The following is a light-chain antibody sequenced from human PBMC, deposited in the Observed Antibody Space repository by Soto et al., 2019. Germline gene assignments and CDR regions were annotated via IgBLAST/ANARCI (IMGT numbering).Light chain of an antibody. CDR2: GAS. CDR1: QSVSSY. CDR3: QQSYSTPRT. Sequence: EIVLTQSPATLSLTPGERATLSCRASQSVSSYLAWYQQKPGQAPRLLIYGASTMATGFPARFSGSGSGTDFTLTISSLQPEDFATYYCQQSYSTPRTFGQGAKVDIK. V-gene: IGKV3-11*01. J-gene: IGKJ1*01.